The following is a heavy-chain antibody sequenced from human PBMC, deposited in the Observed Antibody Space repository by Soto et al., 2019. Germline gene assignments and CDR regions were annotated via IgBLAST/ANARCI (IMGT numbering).Heavy chain of an antibody. D-gene: IGHD4-17*01. CDR1: GGTFSSYA. CDR2: IIPIFGTA. Sequence: ASVKVSCKASGGTFSSYAISWVRQAPGQGLEWMGGIIPIFGTANYAQKFQGRVTITADESTSTAYMEPSSLRSEDTAVYYCARGGLRQDDAFDIWGQGTMVTVSS. J-gene: IGHJ3*02. V-gene: IGHV1-69*13. CDR3: ARGGLRQDDAFDI.